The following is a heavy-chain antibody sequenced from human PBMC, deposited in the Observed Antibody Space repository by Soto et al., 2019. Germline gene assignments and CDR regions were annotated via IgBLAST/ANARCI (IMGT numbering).Heavy chain of an antibody. D-gene: IGHD3-10*01. CDR2: INPNSGGT. CDR3: ARARSGSYYNNPYYYGMDV. V-gene: IGHV1-2*02. J-gene: IGHJ6*02. Sequence: AASVKVSCKASGYTFTGYYMHWVRQAPGQGLEWMGWINPNSGGTNYAQKFQGRVTMTRDTSISTAYMELSRLRSDDTAVYYCARARSGSYYNNPYYYGMDVWGQGTTVTVSS. CDR1: GYTFTGYY.